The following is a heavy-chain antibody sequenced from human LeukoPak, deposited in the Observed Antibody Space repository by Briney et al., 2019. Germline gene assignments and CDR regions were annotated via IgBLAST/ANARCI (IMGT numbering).Heavy chain of an antibody. CDR2: ISFGGGHI. CDR1: RFTFSSYS. D-gene: IGHD2/OR15-2a*01. Sequence: GGSLTLSCAASRFTFSSYSMTWVRRAPGTGLEWVSSISFGGGHIFYTDSVKGRFTIFRDDSKNSLYLEMNSLRAEDTAVYFCARIVLTPPYGMDVWGQGTTVTVSS. V-gene: IGHV3-21*01. CDR3: ARIVLTPPYGMDV. J-gene: IGHJ6*02.